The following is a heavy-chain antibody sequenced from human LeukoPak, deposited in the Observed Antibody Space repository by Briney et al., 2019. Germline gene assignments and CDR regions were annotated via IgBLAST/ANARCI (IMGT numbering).Heavy chain of an antibody. V-gene: IGHV3-21*01. D-gene: IGHD3-16*01. CDR3: ARVAPGESIPNDY. CDR1: GFIFSSYA. CDR2: ISSSSSYI. J-gene: IGHJ4*02. Sequence: TGRSLRLSCAASGFIFSSYAMHWVRQAPGKGLEWVSSISSSSSYIYYADSVKGRFTISRDNAKNSLYLQMNSLRAEDTAVYYCARVAPGESIPNDYWGQGTLVTVSS.